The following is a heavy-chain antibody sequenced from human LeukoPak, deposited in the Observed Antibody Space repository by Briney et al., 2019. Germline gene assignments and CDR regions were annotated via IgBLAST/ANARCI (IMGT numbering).Heavy chain of an antibody. V-gene: IGHV1-18*01. CDR1: GYTFTSYG. CDR2: ISAYNGNT. Sequence: ASVKVSCKASGYTFTSYGISWVRQAPGQGLEWMGWISAYNGNTNYAQKLQGRVTMTTDKSTSTAYMELSSLRSEDTAVYYCARNGRDGYINYFDYWGQGTLVTVSS. CDR3: ARNGRDGYINYFDY. J-gene: IGHJ4*02. D-gene: IGHD5-24*01.